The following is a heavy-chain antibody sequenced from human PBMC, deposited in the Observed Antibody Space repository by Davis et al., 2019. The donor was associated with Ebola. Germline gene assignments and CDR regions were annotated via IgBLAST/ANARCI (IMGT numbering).Heavy chain of an antibody. J-gene: IGHJ6*03. D-gene: IGHD4-17*01. CDR2: ISGISTYI. CDR1: GATPSSYS. CDR3: ARAPTTVTTWSHYYYMDV. V-gene: IGHV3-21*06. Sequence: PGGSLRLSCAASGATPSSYSMNWVRQAPGKGLEWASSISGISTYIYYADSVKGRFIVSRDNAKNSLYLQLTSLRAEDTAVYFCARAPTTVTTWSHYYYMDVWGKGTTVTVSS.